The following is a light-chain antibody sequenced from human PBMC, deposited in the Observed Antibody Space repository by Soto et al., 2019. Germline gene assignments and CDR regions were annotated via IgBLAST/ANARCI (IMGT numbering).Light chain of an antibody. J-gene: IGKJ5*01. CDR2: AAS. CDR3: QQRSNWPPEIT. V-gene: IGKV3D-20*02. CDR1: QSVSSKF. Sequence: EIVLTQSPGTLSLSPGERAALSCRASQSVSSKFLAWYQQKPGQAPRLLIYAASNRATGIPDRFSGSGSGTEFTLTINSLQSEDFAIYYCQQRSNWPPEITFGQGTRLEIK.